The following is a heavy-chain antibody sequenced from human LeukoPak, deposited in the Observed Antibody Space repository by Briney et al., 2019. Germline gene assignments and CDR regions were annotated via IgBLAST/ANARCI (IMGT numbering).Heavy chain of an antibody. V-gene: IGHV3-23*01. CDR3: AREGTTRWFDP. J-gene: IGHJ5*02. CDR2: ISGSGGST. CDR1: GFTFTSYA. D-gene: IGHD4-17*01. Sequence: GGSLRLSCAASGFTFTSYAMSWVRQAPGKGLEWVSGISGSGGSTHYADSVKGRFTISRDNSMDTLYLQMNSLRAEDTAVYYCAREGTTRWFDPWGQGTLVTVSS.